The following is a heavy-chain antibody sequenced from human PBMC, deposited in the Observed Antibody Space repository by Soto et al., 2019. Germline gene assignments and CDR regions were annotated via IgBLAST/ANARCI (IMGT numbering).Heavy chain of an antibody. V-gene: IGHV4-59*01. CDR2: IYYSGST. CDR3: ARGITIFGVVIIGFGP. Sequence: SETLSLTCTVSGGSISSYYWSWIRQPPGKGLEWIGYIYYSGSTNYNPSLKSRVTISVDTSKNQFSLKLSSVTAADTAVYYCARGITIFGVVIIGFGPWGQGTLVTVSS. D-gene: IGHD3-3*01. J-gene: IGHJ5*02. CDR1: GGSISSYY.